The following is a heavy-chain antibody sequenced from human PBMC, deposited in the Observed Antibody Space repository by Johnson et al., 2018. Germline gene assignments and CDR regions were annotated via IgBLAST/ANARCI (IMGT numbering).Heavy chain of an antibody. D-gene: IGHD4-17*01. J-gene: IGHJ3*01. CDR1: GFTFSIHT. CDR3: AKEGNERDYAPHAPFYF. CDR2: ISGGASTT. V-gene: IGHV3-23*04. Sequence: VQLVQSGGGLVQPGGCLRLSCAASGFTFSIHTMNWVRQAPGKGLEWVSSISGGASTTNYADSVKGRFSISRDNSNNPLFLQMYSLRTEATAIYYCAKEGNERDYAPHAPFYFWGQGTVVTVSS.